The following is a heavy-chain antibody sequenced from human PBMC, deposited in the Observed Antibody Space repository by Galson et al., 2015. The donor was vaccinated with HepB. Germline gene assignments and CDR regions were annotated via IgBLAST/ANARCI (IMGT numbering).Heavy chain of an antibody. CDR2: ISWNSGGI. CDR1: GFTFGDYA. D-gene: IGHD2-2*01. V-gene: IGHV3-9*01. Sequence: SLRLSCAASGFTFGDYAMHWVRQGPGTGLEWVPVISWNSGGIGYADSVKGRFTISRDNAKNSLYLQMSSLRAEDTALYYCAKAAEVVVVPAAFDYWGQGTLVIVSS. J-gene: IGHJ4*02. CDR3: AKAAEVVVVPAAFDY.